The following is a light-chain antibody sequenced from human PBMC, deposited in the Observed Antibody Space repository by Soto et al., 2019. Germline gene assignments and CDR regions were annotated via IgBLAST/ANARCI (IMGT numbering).Light chain of an antibody. CDR1: RSISGY. CDR3: QQSYSSPFT. Sequence: DIQMTQSPSSLTASVGERVTITCRASRSISGYLNWYQQRPGKAPQLLISSASTLQSGVPSRFSGGTSATDFTLTISSLQPEDLGTYYCQQSYSSPFTFGHGTTLEI. V-gene: IGKV1-39*01. J-gene: IGKJ3*01. CDR2: SAS.